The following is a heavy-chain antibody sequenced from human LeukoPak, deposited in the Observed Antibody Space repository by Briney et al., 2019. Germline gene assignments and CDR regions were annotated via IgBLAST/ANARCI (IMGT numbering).Heavy chain of an antibody. CDR3: ARDRAVTQDWVEFDP. CDR2: IRDSGET. J-gene: IGHJ5*02. D-gene: IGHD4-17*01. V-gene: IGHV3-66*03. Sequence: GGSLRLSCAGSGFSIRNYYMSWVRQSPGKGLEWVSLIRDSGETFYADSVKGRFTISRDNSKNTMYLQMKRLRVQDKAVYFCARDRAVTQDWVEFDPWGQGTLVTVSS. CDR1: GFSIRNYY.